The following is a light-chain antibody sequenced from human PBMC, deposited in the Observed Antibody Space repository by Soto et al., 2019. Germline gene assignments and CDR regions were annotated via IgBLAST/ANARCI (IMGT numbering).Light chain of an antibody. V-gene: IGKV3-11*01. Sequence: DIVLTQSPATLSLSPGERATLSCRASQSVGTYLAWYQLKPGQAPRLLIYDASTRATGIPVRFSGSGSATDFTLPISRLEPEDFAIYYCQQRNNWPRLTFGGGTKVEIK. CDR1: QSVGTY. CDR2: DAS. J-gene: IGKJ4*01. CDR3: QQRNNWPRLT.